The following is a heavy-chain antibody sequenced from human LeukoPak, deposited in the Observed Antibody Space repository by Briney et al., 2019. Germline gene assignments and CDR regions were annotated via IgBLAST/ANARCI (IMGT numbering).Heavy chain of an antibody. CDR3: ARAPPENYYDSSGYYLHTVGGDY. D-gene: IGHD3-22*01. V-gene: IGHV1-18*01. Sequence: ASVTVSFKASGYIFISYGISWVRQAPGQGLEWMGRISAYNGNTNYAQKLQGRVTMTTDTSTSTAYMELRSLRSDDTAVYYCARAPPENYYDSSGYYLHTVGGDYWGQGTLVTVSS. J-gene: IGHJ4*02. CDR1: GYIFISYG. CDR2: ISAYNGNT.